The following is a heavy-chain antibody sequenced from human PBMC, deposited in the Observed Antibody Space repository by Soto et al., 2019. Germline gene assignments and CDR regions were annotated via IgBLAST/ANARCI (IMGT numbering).Heavy chain of an antibody. CDR1: GYSFTSYW. CDR2: IYPGDSDT. J-gene: IGHJ6*02. Sequence: PGESLKISCKGSGYSFTSYWIGWVRQMPGKGLEWMGIIYPGDSDTRYSPSFQGQVTISADKSISTAYLQWSSLKASDTAMYYCARQRHCSSTSCYREPNYYYGMDVWGQGTTVTVSS. CDR3: ARQRHCSSTSCYREPNYYYGMDV. D-gene: IGHD2-2*01. V-gene: IGHV5-51*01.